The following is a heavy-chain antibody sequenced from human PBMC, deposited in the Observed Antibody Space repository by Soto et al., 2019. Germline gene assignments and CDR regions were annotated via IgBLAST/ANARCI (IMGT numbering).Heavy chain of an antibody. CDR2: ISGSGGST. CDR1: GFTFSSYA. Sequence: GESLKISCAASGFTFSSYAMSWVRQAPGKGLEWVSAISGSGGSTYYADSVKGRFTISRDNSKNTLYLQMNSLRAEDTAVYYCAKAPKIAALNNWFDPWGQGTLVTVSS. D-gene: IGHD6-6*01. V-gene: IGHV3-23*01. CDR3: AKAPKIAALNNWFDP. J-gene: IGHJ5*02.